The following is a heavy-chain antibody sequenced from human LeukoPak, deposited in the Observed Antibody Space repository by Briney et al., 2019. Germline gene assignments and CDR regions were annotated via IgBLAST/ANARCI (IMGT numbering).Heavy chain of an antibody. CDR3: AKDRGYGSGLYYGAYYFDY. CDR1: GFTFSSYW. V-gene: IGHV3-74*01. Sequence: GGSLRLSCAASGFTFSSYWMHWVRQAPGKGLVWVSRISPDGSSALYADSVKGRFTISRDNAKNTLYLQMNSLRAEDTAVYYCAKDRGYGSGLYYGAYYFDYWGQGTLVTVSS. D-gene: IGHD3-10*01. J-gene: IGHJ4*02. CDR2: ISPDGSSA.